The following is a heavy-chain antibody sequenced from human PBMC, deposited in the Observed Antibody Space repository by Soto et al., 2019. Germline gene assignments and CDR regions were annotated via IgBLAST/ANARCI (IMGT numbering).Heavy chain of an antibody. CDR3: ARSGEYDYSMDV. Sequence: SETLSLTCAVYGGSFSVYYWSWIRQPPGKGLEWIGEISHVGSTEYNPSLKSRVTISVDTSKNQLSLKFYSVTAADTAVYYCARSGEYDYSMDVWGQGTTVTVSS. J-gene: IGHJ6*01. D-gene: IGHD3-16*01. V-gene: IGHV4-34*01. CDR2: ISHVGST. CDR1: GGSFSVYY.